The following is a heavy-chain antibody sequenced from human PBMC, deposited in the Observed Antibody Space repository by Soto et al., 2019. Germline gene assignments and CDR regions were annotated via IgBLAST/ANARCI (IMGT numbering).Heavy chain of an antibody. CDR2: ISYDGSNK. D-gene: IGHD3-22*01. CDR1: GFTFSSYA. Sequence: GGSLRLSCAASGFTFSSYAMHWVRQAPGKGLEWVAVISYDGSNKYYADSVKGRFTISRDNSKNTLYLQMNSLRAEDTAVYYCARDYYDSSGYTLDYWGQGT. CDR3: ARDYYDSSGYTLDY. V-gene: IGHV3-30-3*01. J-gene: IGHJ4*02.